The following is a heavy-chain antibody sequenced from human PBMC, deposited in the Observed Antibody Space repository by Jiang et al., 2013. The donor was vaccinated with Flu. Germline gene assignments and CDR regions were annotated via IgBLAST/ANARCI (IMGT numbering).Heavy chain of an antibody. CDR2: ISTSGSRI. Sequence: VQLLESGGGLVKPGGSLRLSCEASGLTFSDSYMSWIRQAPGKGLEWVSYISTSGSRIYYADSVKGRFTISRDNAKQSAYLHMDSLRAEDTAVYYCASNVEAYCGTDCSFENWGQGTLVTVSS. D-gene: IGHD2-21*02. V-gene: IGHV3-11*01. J-gene: IGHJ4*02. CDR3: ASNVEAYCGTDCSFEN. CDR1: GLTFSDSY.